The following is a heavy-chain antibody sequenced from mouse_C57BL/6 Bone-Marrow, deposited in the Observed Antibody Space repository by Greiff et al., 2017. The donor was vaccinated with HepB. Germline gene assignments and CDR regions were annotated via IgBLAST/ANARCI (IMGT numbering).Heavy chain of an antibody. V-gene: IGHV5-12*01. D-gene: IGHD1-3*01. CDR2: ISNGGGST. Sequence: EVQVVESGGGLVQPGGSLKLSCAASGFTFSDYYMYWVRQTPEKRLEWVAYISNGGGSTYYPDTVKGRFTISRDNAKNTLYLQMSRLKSEDTAMYYCARLLYSPMDYWGQGTSVTVSS. CDR3: ARLLYSPMDY. CDR1: GFTFSDYY. J-gene: IGHJ4*01.